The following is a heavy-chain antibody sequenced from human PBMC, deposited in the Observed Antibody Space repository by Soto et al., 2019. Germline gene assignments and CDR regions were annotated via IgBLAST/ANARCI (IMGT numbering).Heavy chain of an antibody. J-gene: IGHJ6*02. CDR3: ARDLAVAGQGAYYYYGMDV. CDR2: TYYRSKWYN. V-gene: IGHV6-1*01. Sequence: QTLSLTCAISGDSVSSNSAAWNWIRQSPSRGLEWLGRTYYRSKWYNDYAVSVKSRITINPDTSKNQFSLQLNSVTPEDTAVYYCARDLAVAGQGAYYYYGMDVWGQGTTVTVSS. CDR1: GDSVSSNSAA. D-gene: IGHD6-19*01.